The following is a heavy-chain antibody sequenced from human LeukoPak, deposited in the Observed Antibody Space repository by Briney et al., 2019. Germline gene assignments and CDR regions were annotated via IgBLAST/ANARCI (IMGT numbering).Heavy chain of an antibody. CDR3: ARYNDYTDAFDI. D-gene: IGHD4-11*01. V-gene: IGHV1-69*13. CDR1: GYTFTSYD. J-gene: IGHJ3*02. CDR2: IIPIFGTA. Sequence: ASVKVSCKASGYTFTSYDINWVRQATGQGLEWMGGIIPIFGTANYAQKFQGRVTITADESTSTAYMELSSLRSEDTAVYYCARYNDYTDAFDIWGQGTMVTVSS.